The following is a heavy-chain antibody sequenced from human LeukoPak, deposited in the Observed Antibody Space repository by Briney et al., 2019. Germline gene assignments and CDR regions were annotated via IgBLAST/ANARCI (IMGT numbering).Heavy chain of an antibody. CDR2: IWHDGSYK. V-gene: IGHV3-33*01. J-gene: IGHJ4*02. CDR1: GFIFSSFG. CDR3: ARVGDYENSGSQPFDY. Sequence: GGSLRLSCAASGFIFSSFGMHWIRQAPGKGLEWVAVIWHDGSYKYYLDSVKGRFTISRDNAKNTLYLQMNNLRVEDTAVYYCARVGDYENSGSQPFDYWGQGTLVTVSS. D-gene: IGHD3-22*01.